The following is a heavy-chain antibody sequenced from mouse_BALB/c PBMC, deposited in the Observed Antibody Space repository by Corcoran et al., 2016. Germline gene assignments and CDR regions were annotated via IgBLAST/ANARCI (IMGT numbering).Heavy chain of an antibody. CDR1: GYSITSGYY. J-gene: IGHJ2*01. CDR2: ISYDGSN. CDR3: ARTGTEGFDY. V-gene: IGHV3-6*02. Sequence: DVQLQESGPGLVKPSQSLSLTCSVTGYSITSGYYWNWIRQFPGNKLEWMGYISYDGSNNYNPSLKNRISITRDTSKNQFFLKLNSVTTEDTATYYCARTGTEGFDYWGQGTTLTVSS. D-gene: IGHD4-1*01.